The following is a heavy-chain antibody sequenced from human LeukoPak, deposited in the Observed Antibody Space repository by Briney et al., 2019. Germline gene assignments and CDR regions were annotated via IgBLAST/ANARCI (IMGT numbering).Heavy chain of an antibody. D-gene: IGHD3-22*01. CDR1: GYSFTSYS. J-gene: IGHJ5*02. CDR2: IFPVDSDT. Sequence: GESLKISCKASGYSFTSYSIGWVCQLPGKGLEWMGIIFPVDSDTRYSPSFEGQVTISVDKSINTTYLQWSSLKASDTAFYYCARHHRYYYHNTGYSGWFDPWGQGTLVTVSS. V-gene: IGHV5-51*01. CDR3: ARHHRYYYHNTGYSGWFDP.